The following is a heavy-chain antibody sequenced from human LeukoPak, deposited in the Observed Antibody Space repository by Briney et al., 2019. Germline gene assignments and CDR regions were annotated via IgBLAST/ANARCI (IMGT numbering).Heavy chain of an antibody. CDR1: GFTFSSYE. Sequence: PGGSLRLSCAASGFTFSSYEMNWVRQAPGKGLEWVSYISSSGSTIYYADSVKGRFTISRDNAKNSLYLQMNSLRAEDTAVYYCARMSIHAPGFDPWGQGTLVTVSS. CDR2: ISSSGSTI. J-gene: IGHJ5*02. D-gene: IGHD2-21*01. CDR3: ARMSIHAPGFDP. V-gene: IGHV3-48*03.